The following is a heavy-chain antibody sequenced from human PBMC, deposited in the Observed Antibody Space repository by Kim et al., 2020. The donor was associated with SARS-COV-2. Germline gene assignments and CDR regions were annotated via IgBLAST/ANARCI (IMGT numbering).Heavy chain of an antibody. CDR1: GFTFSSYG. Sequence: GGSLRLSCAASGFTFSSYGMHWVRQAPGKGLEWVAVISYDGSNKYYADSVKGRFTISRDNSKNTLYLQMNSLRAEDTAVYYCATEYGSGSGGMDVWGQGTTVTVSS. CDR3: ATEYGSGSGGMDV. D-gene: IGHD3-10*01. CDR2: ISYDGSNK. V-gene: IGHV3-33*05. J-gene: IGHJ6*02.